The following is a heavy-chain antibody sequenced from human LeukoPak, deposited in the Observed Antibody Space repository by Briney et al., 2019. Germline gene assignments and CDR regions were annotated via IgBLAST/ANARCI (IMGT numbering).Heavy chain of an antibody. V-gene: IGHV4-59*10. D-gene: IGHD3-16*01. CDR3: ARDLGRLYGMDV. Sequence: NPSETLSLTCAVYGGSFSGYYWSWIRQPPGKGLEWIGHIYTSGSTNYNPSLKSRVTMSVDTSKNQFSLKLSSVTAADTAVYYCARDLGRLYGMDVWGQGTTVTVSS. CDR2: IYTSGST. CDR1: GGSFSGYY. J-gene: IGHJ6*02.